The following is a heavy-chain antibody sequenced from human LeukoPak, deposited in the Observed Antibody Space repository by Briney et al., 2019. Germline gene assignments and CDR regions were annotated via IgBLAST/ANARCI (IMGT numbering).Heavy chain of an antibody. V-gene: IGHV1-69*01. CDR1: RGTFSSYT. CDR2: IIPIFGTA. CDR3: ARATGYSSSWYGGY. J-gene: IGHJ4*02. D-gene: IGHD6-13*01. Sequence: SVKVSCKASRGTFSSYTISWVRQAPGQGGEWMGGIIPIFGTANYAQKFQGRVTITADESTSTAYMELSSLRSEDTALYYCARATGYSSSWYGGYWGQGTLVTVSS.